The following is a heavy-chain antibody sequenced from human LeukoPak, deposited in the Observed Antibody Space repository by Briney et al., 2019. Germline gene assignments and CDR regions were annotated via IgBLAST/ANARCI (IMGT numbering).Heavy chain of an antibody. V-gene: IGHV2-5*01. CDR3: AHRGYYFWSDYNWFDP. CDR1: GFSLSTSGVG. Sequence: SGPTLVKPTQTLTLTCTFSGFSLSTSGVGVGWIRQPPGKALEWLALIYWTDDKRYSPSLKSRLTFTKDTSKNQVVLTMTNMDPVDTATYYGAHRGYYFWSDYNWFDPWGQGTLVTVSS. CDR2: IYWTDDK. D-gene: IGHD3-3*01. J-gene: IGHJ5*02.